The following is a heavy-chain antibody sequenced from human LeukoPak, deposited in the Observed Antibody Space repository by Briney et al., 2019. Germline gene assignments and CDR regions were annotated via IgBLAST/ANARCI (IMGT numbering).Heavy chain of an antibody. CDR3: ARAAGSSWPYYYYGMDV. Sequence: SQTLSLTCTVSGGSISSGGYYWSWIRQHPGTGLEWIGYIYYSGSTYYNPSLKSRVTISVDTSKNQFSLKLSSVTAADTAVYYCARAAGSSWPYYYYGMDVWGQGTTVTVSS. CDR1: GGSISSGGYY. D-gene: IGHD6-13*01. V-gene: IGHV4-31*03. J-gene: IGHJ6*02. CDR2: IYYSGST.